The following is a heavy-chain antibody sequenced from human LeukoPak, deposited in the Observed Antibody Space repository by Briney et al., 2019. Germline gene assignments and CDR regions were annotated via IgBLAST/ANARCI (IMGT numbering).Heavy chain of an antibody. CDR2: ISSSGSTI. CDR1: GFTFSDYY. CDR3: ARGCRDGYNCGDY. D-gene: IGHD5-24*01. V-gene: IGHV3-11*01. J-gene: IGHJ4*02. Sequence: GGSLRLSCAASGFTFSDYYMTWIRQAPGKGLEWVSYISSSGSTIYYADSVKGRFTISRDNAKKSLYMQMNSLRAEDTAVYYCARGCRDGYNCGDYWGQGTLVTVSS.